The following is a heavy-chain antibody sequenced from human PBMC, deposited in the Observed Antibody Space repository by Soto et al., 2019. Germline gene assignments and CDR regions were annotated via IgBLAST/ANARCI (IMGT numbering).Heavy chain of an antibody. Sequence: GASVKVSCKASGYTFTSYGISWVRQAPGQGLEWMGWISAYNGNTNYAQKLQGRVTMTTDTSTSTAYMELRSLRSDDTAVYYCARTKYSSGPGYYFDEWGQGTLVTVSS. CDR3: ARTKYSSGPGYYFDE. J-gene: IGHJ4*02. CDR1: GYTFTSYG. D-gene: IGHD6-19*01. CDR2: ISAYNGNT. V-gene: IGHV1-18*01.